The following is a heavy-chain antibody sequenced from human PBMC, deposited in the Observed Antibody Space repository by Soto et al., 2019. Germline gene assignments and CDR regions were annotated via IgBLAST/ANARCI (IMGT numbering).Heavy chain of an antibody. CDR3: ASMIGDPVLSFDS. J-gene: IGHJ5*01. CDR2: IFYSGST. V-gene: IGHV4-59*01. Sequence: QVQLQESGPGLVKPSETLSLTCTVSGGSISSYYWSWIRPPPRKGLEWIGFIFYSGSTSDNPSLKMRVTISIDTSEYQFSLKLNSVTAADTAVYYCASMIGDPVLSFDSWGQGTLVAVSS. CDR1: GGSISSYY. D-gene: IGHD3-10*02.